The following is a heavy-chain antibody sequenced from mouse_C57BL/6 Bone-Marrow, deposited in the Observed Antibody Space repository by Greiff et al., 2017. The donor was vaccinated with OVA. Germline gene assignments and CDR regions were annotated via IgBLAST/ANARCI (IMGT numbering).Heavy chain of an antibody. V-gene: IGHV1-50*01. Sequence: QVQLQQPGAELVKPGASVKLSCKASGYTFTSYWMQWVKQRPGQGLEWIGEIDPSDSYTNYNQKFKGKATLTVDTSSSTAYMQLSSLTSEDAAVDYCARAIYYSNFDYWGQGTTLTVSS. CDR3: ARAIYYSNFDY. J-gene: IGHJ2*01. CDR1: GYTFTSYW. D-gene: IGHD1-1*01. CDR2: IDPSDSYT.